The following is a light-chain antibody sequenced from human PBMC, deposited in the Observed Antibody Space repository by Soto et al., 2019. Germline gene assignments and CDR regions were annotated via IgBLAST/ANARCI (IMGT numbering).Light chain of an antibody. Sequence: QSVLTQPPSVSGAPGQRVTISCTGSSSNIGAGYDVHWYQQLPRTAPKLLIYGNSNRPSGVPDRFSGSKSGTSASLAITGLQAEDEADYYCQSYDSSLRGLVFGGGTKLTVL. CDR3: QSYDSSLRGLV. CDR2: GNS. CDR1: SSNIGAGYD. V-gene: IGLV1-40*01. J-gene: IGLJ2*01.